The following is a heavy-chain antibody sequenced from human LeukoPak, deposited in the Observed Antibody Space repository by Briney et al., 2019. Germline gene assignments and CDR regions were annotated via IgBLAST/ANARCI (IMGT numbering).Heavy chain of an antibody. CDR2: INHSGST. J-gene: IGHJ5*02. CDR3: ARRAAGRVIAAAGSDLNWFDP. V-gene: IGHV4-34*01. D-gene: IGHD6-13*01. CDR1: GGSFSGYY. Sequence: SETLSLTCAVYGGSFSGYYWSWIRQPPGKGLEWIGEINHSGSTNYNPSLKSRVTISVDTSKNQFSLKLSSVTAADTAVYYRARRAAGRVIAAAGSDLNWFDPWGQGTLVTVSS.